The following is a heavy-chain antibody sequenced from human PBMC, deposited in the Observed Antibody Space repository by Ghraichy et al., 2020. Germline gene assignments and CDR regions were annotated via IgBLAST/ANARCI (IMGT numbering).Heavy chain of an antibody. D-gene: IGHD3-22*01. CDR2: INHSGST. J-gene: IGHJ5*02. CDR3: ARGGGSPRVVVPTTKGHLRFDP. Sequence: SETLSLTCAVYGGSFSGYYWSWIRQPPGKGLEWIGEINHSGSTNYNPSLKSRVTISVDTSKNQFSLKLSSVTAADTAVYYCARGGGSPRVVVPTTKGHLRFDPWGQGTLVTVSS. V-gene: IGHV4-34*01. CDR1: GGSFSGYY.